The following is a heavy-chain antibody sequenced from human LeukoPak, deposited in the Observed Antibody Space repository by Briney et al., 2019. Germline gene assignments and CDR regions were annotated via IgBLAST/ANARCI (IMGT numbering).Heavy chain of an antibody. V-gene: IGHV4-59*01. D-gene: IGHD6-6*01. CDR2: IYYSGST. J-gene: IGHJ4*02. CDR3: ARTPYSSSWVPFDY. CDR1: GGSISSYY. Sequence: PSETLSLTCTVSGGSISSYYWSWIRQPPGKGLEWIGYIYYSGSTNYNPSLKSRVTISVDTSKNQFSLKLSSVTAAGTAVYYCARTPYSSSWVPFDYWGQGTLVTVFS.